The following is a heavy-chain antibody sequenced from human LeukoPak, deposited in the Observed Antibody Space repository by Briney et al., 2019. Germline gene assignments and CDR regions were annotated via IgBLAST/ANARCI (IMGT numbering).Heavy chain of an antibody. D-gene: IGHD3-3*01. V-gene: IGHV1-18*01. J-gene: IGHJ4*02. CDR1: GYTFTSYG. Sequence: ASVKVSCKASGYTFTSYGISWVRQAPGQGLEWMGWISAYNGNTNYAQKLQGRVTMTTDTSTSTAYMELRSLRSDDTAVYYCARTFPLPNRFLEWFPDLHFDYWGQGTLVTVSS. CDR2: ISAYNGNT. CDR3: ARTFPLPNRFLEWFPDLHFDY.